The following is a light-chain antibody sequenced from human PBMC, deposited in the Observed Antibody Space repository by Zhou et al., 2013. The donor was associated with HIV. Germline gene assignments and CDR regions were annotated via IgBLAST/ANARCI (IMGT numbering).Light chain of an antibody. CDR3: QQYNKWCS. V-gene: IGKV3-15*01. CDR1: QSVSSN. Sequence: EIVMTQSPATLSVSPGERATLSCRASQSVSSNLAWYQHKPGQAPRLLIYGASTRAAGIPARFSGSGSGTEFTLTISSLQSEDFAVYYCQQYNKWCSFGQGTKLDIK. J-gene: IGKJ2*04. CDR2: GAS.